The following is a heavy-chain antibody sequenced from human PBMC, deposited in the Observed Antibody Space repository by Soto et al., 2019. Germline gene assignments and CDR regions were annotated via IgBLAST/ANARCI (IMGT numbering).Heavy chain of an antibody. J-gene: IGHJ6*02. CDR1: GGTFSSYA. D-gene: IGHD1-26*01. Sequence: QVQLVQSGAEEKKPGSSVKVSCKASGGTFSSYAISWVRLAPGQGLEWMGGIIPIFGTANYAQKFQGRVTITADESTSTAYMELSSLRSEDTAVYYCARDRYSGSYYYYYGMDVWAQGTTVTVSS. CDR3: ARDRYSGSYYYYYGMDV. V-gene: IGHV1-69*01. CDR2: IIPIFGTA.